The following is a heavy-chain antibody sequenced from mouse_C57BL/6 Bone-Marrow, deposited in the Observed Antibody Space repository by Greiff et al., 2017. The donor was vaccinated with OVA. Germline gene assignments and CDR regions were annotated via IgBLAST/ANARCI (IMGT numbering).Heavy chain of an antibody. CDR1: GYTFTSYG. J-gene: IGHJ4*01. Sequence: VQLQQSGAELARPGASVKLSCKASGYTFTSYGISWVKQRTGQGLEWIGEIYPRSGNTYYNEKFKGKATLTADKSSSTAYMELRSLTSEDSAVYSCAIPAQPYAMDYWGQGTSVTVSS. V-gene: IGHV1-81*01. CDR3: AIPAQPYAMDY. CDR2: IYPRSGNT. D-gene: IGHD3-2*02.